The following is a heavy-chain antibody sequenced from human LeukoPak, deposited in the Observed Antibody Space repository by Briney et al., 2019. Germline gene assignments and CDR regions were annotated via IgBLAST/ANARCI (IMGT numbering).Heavy chain of an antibody. Sequence: GGSLRLSCAASEFTFGSYATYWVRQAPGKGLEWVSGIFGSGGSPHYADSVKGRFTISRDNSKNTVYLQMNSLRVEDTAVYYCGKTTTGYSSGRYPGWPVDYWGQGTLVTVSS. CDR1: EFTFGSYA. V-gene: IGHV3-23*01. CDR3: GKTTTGYSSGRYPGWPVDY. J-gene: IGHJ4*02. D-gene: IGHD6-19*01. CDR2: IFGSGGSP.